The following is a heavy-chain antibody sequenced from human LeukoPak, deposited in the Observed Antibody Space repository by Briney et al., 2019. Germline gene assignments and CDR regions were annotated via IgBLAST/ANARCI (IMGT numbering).Heavy chain of an antibody. CDR2: ISGSGGST. CDR1: GFTFSSYA. V-gene: IGHV3-23*01. CDR3: AKFLAVIAARDSLYFQH. D-gene: IGHD6-6*01. J-gene: IGHJ1*01. Sequence: PGGSLRLSCAASGFTFSSYAMSWVRQAPGKGLEWVSAISGSGGSTYYADSAKGRFTISRDNSKNTLYLQMSSLRAEDTAVYYCAKFLAVIAARDSLYFQHWGQGTLVTVSS.